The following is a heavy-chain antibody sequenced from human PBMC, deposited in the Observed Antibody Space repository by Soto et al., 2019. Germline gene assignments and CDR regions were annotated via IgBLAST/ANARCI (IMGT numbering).Heavy chain of an antibody. J-gene: IGHJ4*02. V-gene: IGHV4-39*01. D-gene: IGHD2-21*01. CDR1: GGSISSSSYY. Sequence: SETLSLTCTVSGGSISSSSYYWGWIRQPPGKGLEWIGSIYYSGSTYYNPSLKSRVTISVDTSKNQFSLKLSSVTAADTAVYYCARGMRDIVVVPLYSFDHWGQGTLVTVS. CDR2: IYYSGST. CDR3: ARGMRDIVVVPLYSFDH.